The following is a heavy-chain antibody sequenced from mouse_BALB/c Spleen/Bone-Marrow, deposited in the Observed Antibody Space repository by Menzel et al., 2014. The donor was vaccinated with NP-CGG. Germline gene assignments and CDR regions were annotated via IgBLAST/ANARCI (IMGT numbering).Heavy chain of an antibody. CDR2: INPSTGYT. CDR3: ARIYYFGRRH. J-gene: IGHJ2*01. Sequence: GHLQQSGSELATPGASAKMSCKDSGYTFTNYWMHWVKQRPGQGLEWIGYINPSTGYTEYNQKFKDKATLTADKSSSTAYMQLSSLTSEDSAVYYCARIYYFGRRHWPQATPFPVSS. D-gene: IGHD1-1*01. CDR1: GYTFTNYW. V-gene: IGHV1-4*01.